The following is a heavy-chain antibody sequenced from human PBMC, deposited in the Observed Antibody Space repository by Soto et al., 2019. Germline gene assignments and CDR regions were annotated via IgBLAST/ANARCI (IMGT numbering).Heavy chain of an antibody. Sequence: AGGSLRLSCAASGFTFSSYTMNWVRQAPGKGLEWVSSISSSSTYIYYADSVRGRFTISRDNARNSLYLQMNSLRTEDTAVYYCANTPEVGRIYYYYYMDVWGKGTTVTVSS. D-gene: IGHD2-2*02. V-gene: IGHV3-21*01. J-gene: IGHJ6*03. CDR1: GFTFSSYT. CDR2: ISSSSTYI. CDR3: ANTPEVGRIYYYYYMDV.